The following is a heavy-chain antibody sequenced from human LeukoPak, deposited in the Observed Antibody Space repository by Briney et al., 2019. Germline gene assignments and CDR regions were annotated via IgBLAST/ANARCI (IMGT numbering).Heavy chain of an antibody. CDR2: IKPDGSEK. CDR1: GFIFSHYW. CDR3: AREDMWAFDI. J-gene: IGHJ3*02. Sequence: TGGSLRLSCAASGFIFSHYWMSWVRQAPGKGQEWVANIKPDGSEKDYVDSVKGRFTISRDNAKNSLYLQMDSLRAEDTAVYYCAREDMWAFDIWGQGTMVTVSS. V-gene: IGHV3-7*01. D-gene: IGHD2-15*01.